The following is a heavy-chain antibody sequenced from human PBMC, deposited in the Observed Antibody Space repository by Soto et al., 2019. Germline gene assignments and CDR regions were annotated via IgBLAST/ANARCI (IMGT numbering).Heavy chain of an antibody. V-gene: IGHV1-69*01. CDR1: GGTFSSYA. CDR2: IIPIFGTA. Sequence: QGQLVQSGAEVKKPGSSVKVSCTASGGTFSSYAISWVRQAPGQGLEWMGGIIPIFGTANYSQKFQGRVTITEYESTSKAHMELSSRRSEDTAVYYCATNLGLRMGVGYFDYGGQGTLVPVSS. J-gene: IGHJ4*02. D-gene: IGHD3-16*01. CDR3: ATNLGLRMGVGYFDY.